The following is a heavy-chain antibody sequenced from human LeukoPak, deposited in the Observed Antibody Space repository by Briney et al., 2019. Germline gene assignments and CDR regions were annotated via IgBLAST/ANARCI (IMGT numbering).Heavy chain of an antibody. CDR2: ISGSGGST. Sequence: RGSLRLSCAASGFTFSSYAMSWVRQAPGKGLEWVSAISGSGGSTYYADSVKGRFTISRDNSKNTLYLQMNSLRAEDTAVYYCAKDLARGCSYGFDYWGQGTLVTVSS. J-gene: IGHJ4*02. V-gene: IGHV3-23*01. CDR3: AKDLARGCSYGFDY. D-gene: IGHD5-18*01. CDR1: GFTFSSYA.